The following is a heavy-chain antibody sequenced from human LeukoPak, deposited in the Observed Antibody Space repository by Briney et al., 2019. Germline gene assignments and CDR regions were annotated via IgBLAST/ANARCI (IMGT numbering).Heavy chain of an antibody. D-gene: IGHD2-2*01. CDR3: ARLKGGVVVPAANTYFDY. J-gene: IGHJ4*02. CDR1: GGSISSSSYY. Sequence: SETLSLTCTVSGGSISSSSYYWGWIRQPPGKGLEWIGSIYYSGSTYYNPSLKSRVTISVDTSKNQFSLKLSSVTAADTAVYYCARLKGGVVVPAANTYFDYWGQGTLVTVSS. V-gene: IGHV4-39*01. CDR2: IYYSGST.